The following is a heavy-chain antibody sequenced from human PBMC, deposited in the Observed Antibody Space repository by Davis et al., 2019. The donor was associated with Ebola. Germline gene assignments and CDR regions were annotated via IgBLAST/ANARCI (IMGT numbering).Heavy chain of an antibody. Sequence: GESLKISCAASGFIFSSYAMSWVRQAPGKGLEWVSSISVRSITYHADSVKGRFTISRDNSKNTLYLQMNSLRAEDTAVYYCAKVHPPTTVTTGWFDPWGLGTLVTVSS. CDR2: ISVRSIT. D-gene: IGHD4-17*01. CDR3: AKVHPPTTVTTGWFDP. V-gene: IGHV3-23*01. CDR1: GFIFSSYA. J-gene: IGHJ5*02.